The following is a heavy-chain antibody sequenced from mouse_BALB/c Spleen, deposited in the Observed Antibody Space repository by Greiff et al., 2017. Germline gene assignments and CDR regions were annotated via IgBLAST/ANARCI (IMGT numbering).Heavy chain of an antibody. V-gene: IGHV5-6-5*01. CDR2: ISSGGST. CDR1: GFTFSSYA. Sequence: EVKLEESGGGLVKPGGSLKLSCAASGFTFSSYAMSWVRQTPEKRLEWVASISSGGSTYYPDSVKGRFTISRDNARNILYLQMSSLRSEDTAMYYCARGGYDYLFDYWGQGTTLTVSS. D-gene: IGHD2-4*01. CDR3: ARGGYDYLFDY. J-gene: IGHJ2*01.